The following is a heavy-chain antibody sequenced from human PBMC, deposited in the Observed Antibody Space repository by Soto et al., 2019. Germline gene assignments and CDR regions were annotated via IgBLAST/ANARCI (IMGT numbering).Heavy chain of an antibody. D-gene: IGHD3-10*01. Sequence: QVQLVQSGAEVKKPGSSVKVSCKASGGTFSSYAISWVRQAPGQGLEWMGGINPIFGTANYAQKFQGRVTITADESTSTAYMELSSLRSEDTAVYYCARDEASGQHPYYGMDVWGQGTTVTVSS. CDR2: INPIFGTA. V-gene: IGHV1-69*01. CDR1: GGTFSSYA. CDR3: ARDEASGQHPYYGMDV. J-gene: IGHJ6*02.